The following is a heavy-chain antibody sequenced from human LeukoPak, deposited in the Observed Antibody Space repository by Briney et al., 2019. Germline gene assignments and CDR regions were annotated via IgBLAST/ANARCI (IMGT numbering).Heavy chain of an antibody. Sequence: SEALSLTCTVSGGSISSNYYHWGWIRQPPGKGLEWIGSIYYSGSTYYSPSLKSRVTISLDTSKNQFSLKLTSVTAADTAVYYCARGSMVRGALDYWGQGTLVTVSS. CDR2: IYYSGST. D-gene: IGHD3-10*01. CDR3: ARGSMVRGALDY. J-gene: IGHJ4*02. V-gene: IGHV4-39*01. CDR1: GGSISSNYYH.